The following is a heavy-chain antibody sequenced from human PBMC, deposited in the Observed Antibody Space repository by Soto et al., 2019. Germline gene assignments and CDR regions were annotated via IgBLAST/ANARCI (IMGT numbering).Heavy chain of an antibody. Sequence: SETLSLTCTVSGGSISSYYWSWIRQPPGKGLEWIGYIYYSGSTNYNPSLKSRVTISVDTSKNQFSLKLSSVTAADTAVYYCARGGDDGEYGGAFDIWGQGTMVTVSS. CDR1: GGSISSYY. CDR2: IYYSGST. D-gene: IGHD4-17*01. V-gene: IGHV4-59*08. CDR3: ARGGDDGEYGGAFDI. J-gene: IGHJ3*02.